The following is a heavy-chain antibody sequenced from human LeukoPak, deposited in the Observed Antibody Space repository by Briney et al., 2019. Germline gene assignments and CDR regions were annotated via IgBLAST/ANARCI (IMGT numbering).Heavy chain of an antibody. J-gene: IGHJ6*02. D-gene: IGHD6-13*01. Sequence: PGGSLRLSCAASGFTFSSYSMNWVRQAPGKGLEWVANIKQDGSEKYYVDSVKGRFTISRDNAKNSLYLQMNSLRAEDTAVYYCAREGRGSSWLDYYYYGMDVWGQGTTVTVSS. V-gene: IGHV3-7*01. CDR2: IKQDGSEK. CDR1: GFTFSSYS. CDR3: AREGRGSSWLDYYYYGMDV.